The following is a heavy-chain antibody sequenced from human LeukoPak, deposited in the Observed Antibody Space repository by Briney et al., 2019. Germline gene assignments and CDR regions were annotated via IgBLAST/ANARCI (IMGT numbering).Heavy chain of an antibody. Sequence: GGSLRLSCAASGFTFSSYGMHWVRQAPGKGLEWVTFIRYDGINEYYADSVKGRFTISRDNAKNSLYLQMNSLRAEDTAVYYCARVLLGIAAAGTFDYWGQGTLVTVSS. J-gene: IGHJ4*02. CDR3: ARVLLGIAAAGTFDY. CDR1: GFTFSSYG. D-gene: IGHD6-13*01. CDR2: IRYDGINE. V-gene: IGHV3-30*02.